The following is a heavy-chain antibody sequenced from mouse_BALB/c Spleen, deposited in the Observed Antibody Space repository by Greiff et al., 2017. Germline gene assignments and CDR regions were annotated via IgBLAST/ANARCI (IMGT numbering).Heavy chain of an antibody. V-gene: IGHV1-9*01. Sequence: VQLQQSGAELMKPGASVKISCKATGYTFSSYWIEWVKQRPGHGLEWIGEILPGSGSTNYNEKFKGKATFTADTSSNTAYMQLSSLTSEDSAVYYCAKGIYYGNFYAMDYWGQGTSVTVSS. D-gene: IGHD2-1*01. J-gene: IGHJ4*01. CDR1: GYTFSSYW. CDR3: AKGIYYGNFYAMDY. CDR2: ILPGSGST.